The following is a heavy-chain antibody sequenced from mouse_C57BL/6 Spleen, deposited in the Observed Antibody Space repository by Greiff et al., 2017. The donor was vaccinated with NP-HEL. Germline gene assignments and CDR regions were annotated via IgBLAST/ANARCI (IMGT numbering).Heavy chain of an antibody. D-gene: IGHD1-1*01. J-gene: IGHJ1*03. CDR2: IDPSDSYT. CDR1: GYTFTSYW. V-gene: IGHV1-69*01. Sequence: QVQLQQPGAELVMPGASVKLSCKASGYTFTSYWMHWVKQRPGQGLEWIGEIDPSDSYTNYNQKFKGKSTLTVDKSSSTAYMQLSSLTSEDSAVYYCARITTGSSGWYFDVWGTGTTVTVSS. CDR3: ARITTGSSGWYFDV.